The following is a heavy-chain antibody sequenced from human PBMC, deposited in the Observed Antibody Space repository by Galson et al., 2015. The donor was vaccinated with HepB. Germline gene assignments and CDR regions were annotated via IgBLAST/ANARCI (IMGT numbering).Heavy chain of an antibody. Sequence: SVKVSCKASGYTFTSYDINWVRQATGQGLEWMGWMNPNSGNTGYAQKFQGRVTMTRNTSISTAYMELSSLRSEDTAVYYCARAPYYDSNGYYPSFGYYYHMDVWGKGTTVTVSS. CDR3: ARAPYYDSNGYYPSFGYYYHMDV. D-gene: IGHD3-22*01. V-gene: IGHV1-8*01. CDR1: GYTFTSYD. CDR2: MNPNSGNT. J-gene: IGHJ6*03.